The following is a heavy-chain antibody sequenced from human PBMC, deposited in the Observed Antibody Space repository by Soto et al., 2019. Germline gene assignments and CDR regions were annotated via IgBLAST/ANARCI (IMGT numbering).Heavy chain of an antibody. J-gene: IGHJ6*02. CDR2: ITGSGGST. CDR1: GFTFSSYA. CDR3: ASFWGDYYYGMDV. D-gene: IGHD3-16*01. V-gene: IGHV3-23*01. Sequence: EVQLLESGGGLVQRGGTLRLSCAASGFTFSSYAMSWVRQAPGKGLEWVSAITGSGGSTYYADSVKGRFTISRDNSKNTLYLQMNSLRAEDTAVYYCASFWGDYYYGMDVWGHGNTVTVSS.